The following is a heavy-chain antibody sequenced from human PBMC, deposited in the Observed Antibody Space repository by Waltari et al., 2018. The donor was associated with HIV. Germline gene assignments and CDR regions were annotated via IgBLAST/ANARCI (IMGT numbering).Heavy chain of an antibody. D-gene: IGHD6-13*01. CDR2: INGAGDTT. V-gene: IGHV3-23*01. CDR3: TKAAGQQRPNWFDP. CDR1: GFPFSDYS. Sequence: VHLLESGGRLVQPGGSLRLSCPVSGFPFSDYSFSWFCQAPGKGLEWVSSINGAGDTTYYADSVKGRFTISRDNSKNTLYLQMNSLRGDDTAVYYCTKAAGQQRPNWFDPWGQGTLVTVSS. J-gene: IGHJ5*02.